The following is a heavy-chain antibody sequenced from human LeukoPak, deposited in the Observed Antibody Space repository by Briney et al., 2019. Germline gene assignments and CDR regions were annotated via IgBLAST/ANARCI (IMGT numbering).Heavy chain of an antibody. CDR1: GGSISSSSYY. V-gene: IGHV4-39*07. CDR3: AETTVTTQGYFDL. J-gene: IGHJ2*01. D-gene: IGHD4-17*01. Sequence: SETLSLTCTVSGGSISSSSYYWGWIRQPPGKGLEWIRSIYYSGSTYYNPSLKSRVTISVDTSKNQFSLKLSSVTAADTAVYYCAETTVTTQGYFDLWGRGTLVTVSS. CDR2: IYYSGST.